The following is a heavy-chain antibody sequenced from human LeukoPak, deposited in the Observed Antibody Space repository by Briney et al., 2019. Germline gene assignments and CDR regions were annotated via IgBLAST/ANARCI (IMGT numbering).Heavy chain of an antibody. Sequence: TETLSLTCTVSGASISDYYWSWIRQPPGKGLEWIGFGHYTGSSNYNPSLKSRVTTSVDTSKRQFSLKLISVTAADTAVYYCARHDNRGYYSLHYWGQGALVTVSS. D-gene: IGHD3-22*01. CDR1: GASISDYY. J-gene: IGHJ4*02. CDR3: ARHDNRGYYSLHY. CDR2: GHYTGSS. V-gene: IGHV4-59*08.